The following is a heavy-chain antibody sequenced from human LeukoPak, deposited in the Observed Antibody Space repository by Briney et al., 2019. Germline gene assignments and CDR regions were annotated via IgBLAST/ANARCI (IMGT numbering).Heavy chain of an antibody. CDR1: GFTLSNYW. CDR3: ARWDGRGGPDY. J-gene: IGHJ4*02. D-gene: IGHD3-16*01. V-gene: IGHV3-7*01. Sequence: GSLRLSCAASGFTLSNYWMSWVRQAPGKGLDWVANIKQDGSEKYYVDSVKGRFTISRDNAKNSLYLEMNSLRAEDTAVYYCARWDGRGGPDYWGQGTLVTVSS. CDR2: IKQDGSEK.